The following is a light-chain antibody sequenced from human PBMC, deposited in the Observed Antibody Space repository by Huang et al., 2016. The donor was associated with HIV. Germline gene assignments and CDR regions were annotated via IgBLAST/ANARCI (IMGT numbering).Light chain of an antibody. CDR1: QDISNY. CDR3: QHHASFPIA. J-gene: IGKJ5*01. Sequence: DIQMTQSPSSLSASVGDRVTITCQASQDISNYLNWYQHKPGKAPKRLIYDASNLETGVPTRFSGSGSGTDYTFIISSLQPEDIATYYCQHHASFPIAFGQGTRLDIK. CDR2: DAS. V-gene: IGKV1-33*01.